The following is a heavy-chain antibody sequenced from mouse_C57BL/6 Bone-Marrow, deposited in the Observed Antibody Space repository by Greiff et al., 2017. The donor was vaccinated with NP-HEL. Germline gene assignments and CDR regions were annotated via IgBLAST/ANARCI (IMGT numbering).Heavy chain of an antibody. CDR1: GYAFTNYL. D-gene: IGHD2-5*01. V-gene: IGHV1-54*01. Sequence: LQESGAELVRPGTSVKVSCKASGYAFTNYLIEWVKQRPGQGLEWIGVINPGSGGTNYNEKFKGKATLTADKSSSTAYMPLSSLTSEASAVYFCSCHPACYSNSYALDYWGQGTSVTVSS. CDR3: SCHPACYSNSYALDY. CDR2: INPGSGGT. J-gene: IGHJ4*01.